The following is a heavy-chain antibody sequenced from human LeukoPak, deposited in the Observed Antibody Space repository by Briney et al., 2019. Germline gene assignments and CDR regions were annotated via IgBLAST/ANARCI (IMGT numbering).Heavy chain of an antibody. D-gene: IGHD3-22*01. CDR1: GGSISSSSYY. J-gene: IGHJ4*02. CDR2: IYYSGST. CDR3: AREVGRRITMIVVVGYFDY. V-gene: IGHV4-39*07. Sequence: PSETLSLTCTVSGGSISSSSYYWGWIRQPPGKGLEWIGSIYYSGSTYYNPSLKSRVTISVDTSKNQFSLKLSSVTAADTAVYYCAREVGRRITMIVVVGYFDYWGQGTLVTVSS.